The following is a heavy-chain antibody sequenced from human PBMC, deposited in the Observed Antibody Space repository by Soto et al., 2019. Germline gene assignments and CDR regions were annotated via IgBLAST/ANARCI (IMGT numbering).Heavy chain of an antibody. V-gene: IGHV1-8*01. D-gene: IGHD2-15*01. CDR2: MNPNSGNT. Sequence: ASVKVSCKASGYTFTSYDINWVRQATGQGLEWMGWMNPNSGNTGYAQKFQGRVTMTRNTSISTAYMELSSLRSEDTAVYYGAGGIIEPSYYYYGMDVWGQGTTVTVSS. CDR3: AGGIIEPSYYYYGMDV. CDR1: GYTFTSYD. J-gene: IGHJ6*02.